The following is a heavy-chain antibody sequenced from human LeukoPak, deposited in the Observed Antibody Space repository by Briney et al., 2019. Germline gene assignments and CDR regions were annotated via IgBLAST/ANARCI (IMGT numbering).Heavy chain of an antibody. CDR3: ARTGVSGTLLFFHYFDP. Sequence: ASVKVSCRASGYTFTSHGISWVRQAPGQGLEWMGWTSTYNGQTYYTQKFQGRVIMTTDTSRSTVYLEVRSLRSDDTAVYYCARTGVSGTLLFFHYFDPWGQGTLVTVSS. CDR1: GYTFTSHG. D-gene: IGHD5/OR15-5a*01. J-gene: IGHJ5*02. V-gene: IGHV1-18*01. CDR2: TSTYNGQT.